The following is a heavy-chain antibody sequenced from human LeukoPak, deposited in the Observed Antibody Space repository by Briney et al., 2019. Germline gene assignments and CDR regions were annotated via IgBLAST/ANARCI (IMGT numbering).Heavy chain of an antibody. CDR2: TYSGGST. D-gene: IGHD1-7*01. V-gene: IGHV3-53*01. J-gene: IGHJ4*02. CDR1: GFNVGRNY. CDR3: ARSSRELGGYAPWELMPPFDY. Sequence: GGSLRLSCAASGFNVGRNYMSWVRQAPGKGLECVSITYSGGSTYYADSVKGRFTISRDNAKNSLYLQMNSLRAEDTAVYYCARSSRELGGYAPWELMPPFDYWGQGTLVTVSS.